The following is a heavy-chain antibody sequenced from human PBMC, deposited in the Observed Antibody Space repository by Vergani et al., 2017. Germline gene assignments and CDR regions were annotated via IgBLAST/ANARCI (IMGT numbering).Heavy chain of an antibody. J-gene: IGHJ5*02. Sequence: QVRLQESGPGLVKPSETLSLTFSVPGGSMSGYYWSWIRQPPGKELEWIGYMYHSGSTNYNPSLETRVTISGDTSKNQFSLKLNSVTAADTAVYYCGRVADCYGLGSRLLDLWGQGILVTVSS. CDR2: MYHSGST. D-gene: IGHD3-10*01. CDR3: GRVADCYGLGSRLLDL. CDR1: GGSMSGYY. V-gene: IGHV4-59*01.